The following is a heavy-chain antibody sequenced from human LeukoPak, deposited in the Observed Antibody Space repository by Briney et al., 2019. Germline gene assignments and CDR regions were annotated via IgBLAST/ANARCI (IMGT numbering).Heavy chain of an antibody. J-gene: IGHJ6*03. V-gene: IGHV4-34*01. CDR2: INHSGST. CDR1: GGSFSGYY. Sequence: SEALSLTCAVYGGSFSGYYWSWIRQPPGKGLEWIGEINHSGSTNYNPSLKSRVTISVDTSKNQFSLKLSSVTAADTTVYYCAIAYCGGDCYSPYYHYMDVWGKGTTVTVSS. CDR3: AIAYCGGDCYSPYYHYMDV. D-gene: IGHD2-21*01.